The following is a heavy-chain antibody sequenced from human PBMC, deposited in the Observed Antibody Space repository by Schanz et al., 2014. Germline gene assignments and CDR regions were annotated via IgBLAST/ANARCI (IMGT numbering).Heavy chain of an antibody. J-gene: IGHJ6*01. CDR3: EKRGNPHTLSSLPLWRVGIDV. D-gene: IGHD3-3*01. V-gene: IGHV3-23*01. CDR1: GITFSDYA. Sequence: EVQLLESGGALEQPGGSLRLSCAASGITFSDYAMSWVRQAPGKGLEWVSTIASGGSHTFYADSVTGRFTISGDNSKNTLFWKRKTLRVEDTSVGEGEKRGNPHTLSSLPLWRVGIDV. CDR2: IASGGSHT.